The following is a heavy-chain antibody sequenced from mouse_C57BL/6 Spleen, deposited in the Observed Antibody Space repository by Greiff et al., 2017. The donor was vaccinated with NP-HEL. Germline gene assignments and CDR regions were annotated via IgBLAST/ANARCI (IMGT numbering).Heavy chain of an antibody. CDR3: ARGGTTVVAEGFAY. J-gene: IGHJ3*01. D-gene: IGHD1-1*01. CDR2: IDPSDSYT. V-gene: IGHV1-59*01. CDR1: GYTFTSYW. Sequence: VQLQQPGAELVRPGTSVKLSCKASGYTFTSYWMHWVKQRPGQGLEWIGVIDPSDSYTNYNQKFKGKATLTVDTSSSTAYMQLSSLTSEDSAVYYCARGGTTVVAEGFAYWGQGTLVTVSA.